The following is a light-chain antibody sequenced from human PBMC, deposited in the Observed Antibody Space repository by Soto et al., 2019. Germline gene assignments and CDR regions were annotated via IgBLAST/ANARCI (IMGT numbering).Light chain of an antibody. CDR2: DAS. CDR3: QVRDVWPS. J-gene: IGKJ1*01. V-gene: IGKV3-11*01. Sequence: IVLTQSPVTLAVSPGERAVLSCRASQSVSTSLAWYQHKPGQAPRLLIYDASKRAPGIPARFSGSGSGTDFTLTISSLEPEDFAVYYCQVRDVWPSFGQGTKVEIK. CDR1: QSVSTS.